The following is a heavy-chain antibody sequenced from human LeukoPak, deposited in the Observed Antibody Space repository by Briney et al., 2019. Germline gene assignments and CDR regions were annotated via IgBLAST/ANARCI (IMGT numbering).Heavy chain of an antibody. CDR2: IIGSGSNT. J-gene: IGHJ6*03. CDR3: AREGTGRYYYYYMDV. Sequence: SGGSLRLSCADSGFSFSTYTMNWVRQAPGKGLQWVSVIIGSGSNTYYADSVKGRFTISRDNAKNSLYLQMNSLRAEDTAVYYCAREGTGRYYYYYMDVWGKGTTVTVSS. D-gene: IGHD1-1*01. V-gene: IGHV3-21*01. CDR1: GFSFSTYT.